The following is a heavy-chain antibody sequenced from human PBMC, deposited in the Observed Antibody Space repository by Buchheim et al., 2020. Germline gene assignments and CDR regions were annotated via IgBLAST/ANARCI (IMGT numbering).Heavy chain of an antibody. CDR2: ISSSSSTI. J-gene: IGHJ4*02. CDR1: GFTFSSYS. CDR3: ASEYCSGGSCYSFDY. D-gene: IGHD2-15*01. Sequence: EVQLVESGGGLVQPGGSLRLSCAASGFTFSSYSMNWVRQAPGKGLEWVSYISSSSSTIYYADSVKGRFTISRDNAKKSLYLQMNSLRAEDTAVYYCASEYCSGGSCYSFDYWGQGTL. V-gene: IGHV3-48*01.